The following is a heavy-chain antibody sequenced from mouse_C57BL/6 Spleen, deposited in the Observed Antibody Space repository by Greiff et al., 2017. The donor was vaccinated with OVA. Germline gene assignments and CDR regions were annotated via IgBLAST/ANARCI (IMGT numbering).Heavy chain of an antibody. D-gene: IGHD1-1*01. J-gene: IGHJ2*01. CDR1: GYTFTSYW. CDR3: ARGRDYGSRSLDY. CDR2: IDPSDSST. V-gene: IGHV1-69*01. Sequence: QVQLQQPGAELVMPGASVKLSCKASGYTFTSYWMHWVKQRPGQGLAWIGEIDPSDSSTNYHPKFKGKSTLTVDKSSSTAYMQLSSLPSADSAVYYCARGRDYGSRSLDYWGQGTTLTVSS.